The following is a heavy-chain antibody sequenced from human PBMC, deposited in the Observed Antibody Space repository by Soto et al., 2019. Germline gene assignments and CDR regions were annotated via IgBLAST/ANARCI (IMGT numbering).Heavy chain of an antibody. V-gene: IGHV3-23*01. CDR2: ISGSGGST. Sequence: PGGSLRLSCAASGFTFSSYAMSWVRQAPGKGLEWVSAISGSGGSTYYADSVKGRFTISRDNSKNTLYLQMNSLRAEDTAVYYCAKDGYDFWSGYSIDYWGQGTLVTVSS. D-gene: IGHD3-3*01. CDR1: GFTFSSYA. CDR3: AKDGYDFWSGYSIDY. J-gene: IGHJ4*02.